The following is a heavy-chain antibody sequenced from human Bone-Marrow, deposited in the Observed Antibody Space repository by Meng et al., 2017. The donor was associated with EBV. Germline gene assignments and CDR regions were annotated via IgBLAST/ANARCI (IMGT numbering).Heavy chain of an antibody. V-gene: IGHV4-4*02. CDR3: ASLTTITMPGGAWFHP. J-gene: IGHJ5*02. CDR2: VYHSGMT. Sequence: QVLLQESGPGLVKPSGSLSLTCAVSGGSINSINWWGWVRQPPGKGLEWIGEVYHSGMTDYNPSLKSRVTISVDNSKNHFSLRLSSVTAADTAVYYCASLTTITMPGGAWFHPWGQGTLVTVSS. CDR1: GGSINSINW. D-gene: IGHD3-10*01.